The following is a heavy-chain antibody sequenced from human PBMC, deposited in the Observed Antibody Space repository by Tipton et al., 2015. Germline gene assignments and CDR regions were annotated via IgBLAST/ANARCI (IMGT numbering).Heavy chain of an antibody. CDR2: INPSGGST. V-gene: IGHV1-46*01. Sequence: QSGPEVKKPGASVKVSCKASEYIFTSYYMHWVRQAPGQGLEWMGIINPSGGSTTYAQNFQGRVTMTRDTSTTTVYMELSSLRSEDTAVYYCARAEGLRRSDRETYYFAYWGQGTLVTVSS. D-gene: IGHD4-17*01. CDR1: EYIFTSYY. CDR3: ARAEGLRRSDRETYYFAY. J-gene: IGHJ4*02.